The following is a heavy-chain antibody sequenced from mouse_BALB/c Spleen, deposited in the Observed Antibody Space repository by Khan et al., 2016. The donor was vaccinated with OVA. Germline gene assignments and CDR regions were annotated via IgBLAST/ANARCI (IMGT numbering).Heavy chain of an antibody. CDR2: IWNDGNT. J-gene: IGHJ4*01. Sequence: QVQLKESGPGLVAPSQSLSITCTISGFSFTNYCVHWVRQPPGKGLEWLVVIWNDGNTAYNSALKSRLTISKDNSKSQIFLKMNRLQTDDKAKYFCAKQPCYHYNIMDYWGQGTTVTVSS. CDR3: AKQPCYHYNIMDY. V-gene: IGHV2-6-1*01. CDR1: GFSFTNYC.